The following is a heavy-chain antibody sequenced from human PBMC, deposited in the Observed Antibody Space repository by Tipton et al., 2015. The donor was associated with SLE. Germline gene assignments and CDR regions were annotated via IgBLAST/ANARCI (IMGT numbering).Heavy chain of an antibody. CDR3: ARGYRYFDWLSSYYFDY. V-gene: IGHV4-59*01. Sequence: TLSLTCTVSGYSISPYYWTWIRQTPGKGLEWIGYIHSSGTTNYNPSLKSRVTISVDTSKNQFSLKLSSVTAADTAVYYCARGYRYFDWLSSYYFDYWGQGTLVTVSS. D-gene: IGHD3-9*01. J-gene: IGHJ4*02. CDR2: IHSSGTT. CDR1: GYSISPYY.